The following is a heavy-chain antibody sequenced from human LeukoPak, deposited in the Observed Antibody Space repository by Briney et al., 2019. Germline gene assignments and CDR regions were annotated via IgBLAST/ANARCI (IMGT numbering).Heavy chain of an antibody. D-gene: IGHD6-13*01. CDR3: ARDGNEYSSSWHRFDP. CDR2: ISYHGNNR. Sequence: GGSLRLSCAASGFIFSSYAMHWVRQAPGKGLEWVAVISYHGNNRYYADSVEGRFTISRDDSKSTLYLQMSSLRPEDTAVYYCARDGNEYSSSWHRFDPWGQGTLVTVSS. V-gene: IGHV3-30-3*01. J-gene: IGHJ5*02. CDR1: GFIFSSYA.